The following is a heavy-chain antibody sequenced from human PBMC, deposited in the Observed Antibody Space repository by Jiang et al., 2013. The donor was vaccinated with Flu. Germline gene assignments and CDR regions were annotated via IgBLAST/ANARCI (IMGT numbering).Heavy chain of an antibody. D-gene: IGHD6-6*01. V-gene: IGHV5-51*01. CDR1: DPTYW. Sequence: GAEVKKPGESLRISCEVYDPTYWIAWVRQKSGQGLEWMGIIFPGDSRTRYSPSFQGQVTISADKSISTAYLQWSSLKASDTAMYYCARPDRYSSSSGGYFSHFDYWGQGTLVTVSS. J-gene: IGHJ4*02. CDR3: ARPDRYSSSSGGYFSHFDY. CDR2: IFPGDSRT.